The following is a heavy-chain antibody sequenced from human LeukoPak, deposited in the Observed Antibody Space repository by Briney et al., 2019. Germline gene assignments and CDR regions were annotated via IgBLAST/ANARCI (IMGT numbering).Heavy chain of an antibody. J-gene: IGHJ4*02. CDR3: AKDSAVAPYYFDY. CDR1: GFTFSSYA. D-gene: IGHD6-19*01. V-gene: IGHV3-23*01. CDR2: ISGSGGST. Sequence: GGSLRLSCAASGFTFSSYAMSWVRQAPGKGLEWVSAISGSGGSTYYADSVKGRFTISRDNSKNTLYLQMNSLRAEDTAVHYCAKDSAVAPYYFDYWGQGTLVTVSS.